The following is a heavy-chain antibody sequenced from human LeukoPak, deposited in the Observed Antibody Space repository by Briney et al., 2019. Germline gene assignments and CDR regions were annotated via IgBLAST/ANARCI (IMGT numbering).Heavy chain of an antibody. CDR3: AKKSLWSGPFDY. V-gene: IGHV3-23*01. J-gene: IGHJ4*02. CDR2: ISGSGGST. Sequence: PGGSLRLSCAASGFTVSSNYMSWVRQAPGKGLEWVSAISGSGGSTYYADSVKGRFTVSRDNSKNTLFLQMNSLRAEDTTVYFCAKKSLWSGPFDYWGQGTLVTVFS. CDR1: GFTVSSNY. D-gene: IGHD3-3*01.